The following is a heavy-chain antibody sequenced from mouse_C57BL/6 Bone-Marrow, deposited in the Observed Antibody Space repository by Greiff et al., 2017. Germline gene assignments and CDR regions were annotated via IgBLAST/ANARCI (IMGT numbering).Heavy chain of an antibody. CDR3: ARPANWAWFAY. CDR1: GYTFTSYW. D-gene: IGHD4-1*01. CDR2: IHPNSGST. V-gene: IGHV1-64*01. J-gene: IGHJ3*01. Sequence: QVQLQQPGAELVKPGASVKLSCKASGYTFTSYWMHWVKQRPGQGLEWIGMIHPNSGSTNYNEKCKSKATLTVDKSSSTAYMQLSSLTSEDSAVYYCARPANWAWFAYWGQGTLVTVSA.